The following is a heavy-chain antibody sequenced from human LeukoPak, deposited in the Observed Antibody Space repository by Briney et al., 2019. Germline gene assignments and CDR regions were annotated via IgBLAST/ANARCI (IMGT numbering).Heavy chain of an antibody. D-gene: IGHD6-13*01. CDR2: TYYRSKWYI. V-gene: IGHV6-1*01. Sequence: SQTLSLTCAISGDSVASNSATWHWIRQSPSRGLEWLGRTYYRSKWYIDYALSVKSRITINPDTSKNQFSLQLNSVTPEDTAVYYCARTLAAVGSTLFAPWGQGTLVTVSS. J-gene: IGHJ5*02. CDR3: ARTLAAVGSTLFAP. CDR1: GDSVASNSAT.